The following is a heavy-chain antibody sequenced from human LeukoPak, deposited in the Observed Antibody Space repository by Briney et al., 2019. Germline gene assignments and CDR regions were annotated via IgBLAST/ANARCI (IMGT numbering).Heavy chain of an antibody. CDR2: IYPRDGST. J-gene: IGHJ4*02. CDR1: GYTFTSYY. CDR3: ARDQEGFDY. Sequence: ASVKVSCKASGYTFTSYYMHWVRQAPGQGLEWMGMIYPRDGSTSYAQNFQGRVTVTRDTSTTTVHMELRGLRSEDTAVYYCARDQEGFDYWGQGTVVTVSS. V-gene: IGHV1-46*01.